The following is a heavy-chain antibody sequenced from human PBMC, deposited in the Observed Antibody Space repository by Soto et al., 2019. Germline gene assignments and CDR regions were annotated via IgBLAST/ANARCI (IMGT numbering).Heavy chain of an antibody. J-gene: IGHJ6*02. V-gene: IGHV4-30-4*01. Sequence: QVQLQESGPGLVKPSQTLSLTCTVSGGSISSGDYYWSWIRQPPGKGLEWIGYIYYSGSTYYNPSLTSRVTISVDTSKNQFSLKLSSVTAADTAVYYCARDHYVYDILTGYGYYYGMDVWGQGTTVTVSS. CDR2: IYYSGST. CDR3: ARDHYVYDILTGYGYYYGMDV. D-gene: IGHD3-9*01. CDR1: GGSISSGDYY.